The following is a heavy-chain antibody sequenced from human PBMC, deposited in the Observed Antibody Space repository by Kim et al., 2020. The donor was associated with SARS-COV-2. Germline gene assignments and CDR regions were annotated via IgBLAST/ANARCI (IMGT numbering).Heavy chain of an antibody. V-gene: IGHV3-21*01. CDR1: GFTFSSYS. J-gene: IGHJ6*02. D-gene: IGHD3-3*01. Sequence: GGSLRLSCAASGFTFSSYSMNWVRQAPGKGLEWVSSISSSSSYIYYADSVKGRFTISRDNAKNSLYLQMNSLRAEDTAVYYCARDGGAGVDYYYYGMDVWGQGTTVTVSS. CDR3: ARDGGAGVDYYYYGMDV. CDR2: ISSSSSYI.